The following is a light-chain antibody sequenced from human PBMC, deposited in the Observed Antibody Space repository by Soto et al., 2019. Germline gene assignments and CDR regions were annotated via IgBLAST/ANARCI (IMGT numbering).Light chain of an antibody. CDR1: QSVSSSY. CDR2: GAS. Sequence: PVERATLSCRASQSVSSSYLAWYQQKPGQAPRLLIYGASSRATGIPDRFSGSGSGTDFTLTISRLEPEDFAVYYCQQYGSSPFTFGQGTRLEIK. V-gene: IGKV3-20*01. CDR3: QQYGSSPFT. J-gene: IGKJ5*01.